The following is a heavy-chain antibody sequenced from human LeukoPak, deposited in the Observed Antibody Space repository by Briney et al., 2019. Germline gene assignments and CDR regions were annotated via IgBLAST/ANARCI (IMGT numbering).Heavy chain of an antibody. D-gene: IGHD6-19*01. V-gene: IGHV3-30-3*01. CDR2: ISSDGSDK. Sequence: GRSLRLSCAASGFTFSPHAMHWVRQAPGKGLKWVAVISSDGSDKYYADSVQGRFTISRDNSKNTLYLQMNSLRPEDTAVYYCARLAVAGFNYWGQGTLVTVSS. CDR3: ARLAVAGFNY. CDR1: GFTFSPHA. J-gene: IGHJ4*02.